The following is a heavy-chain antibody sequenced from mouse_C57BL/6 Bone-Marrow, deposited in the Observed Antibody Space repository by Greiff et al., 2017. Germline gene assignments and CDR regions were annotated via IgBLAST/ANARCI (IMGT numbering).Heavy chain of an antibody. Sequence: QVQLQQPGAELVRPGTSVKLSCKASGYTFTSYWMHWVKQRPGQGLAWIGVIDPSDSYTNYNQKFKGKATLTVDTSSSTAYMQLSSLTSEDSAVYYCARRVYFDVWGTGTTVTVSS. CDR2: IDPSDSYT. CDR1: GYTFTSYW. CDR3: ARRVYFDV. J-gene: IGHJ1*03. V-gene: IGHV1-59*01.